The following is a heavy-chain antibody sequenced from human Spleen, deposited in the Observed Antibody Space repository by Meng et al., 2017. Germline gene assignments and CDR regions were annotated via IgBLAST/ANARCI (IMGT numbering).Heavy chain of an antibody. CDR2: IYYGGTS. Sequence: SETLSPTCTVSGGSVNSVGYYWTWIRQPPGKGLEWIGYIYYGGTSNHNPSLKSRVTVSLGTSKNQFSLILSSVTAADTAVYYCARRSSSSSFSYYFDYWGQGTLVTVSS. J-gene: IGHJ4*02. CDR1: GGSVNSVGYY. V-gene: IGHV4-61*08. CDR3: ARRSSSSSFSYYFDY. D-gene: IGHD6-6*01.